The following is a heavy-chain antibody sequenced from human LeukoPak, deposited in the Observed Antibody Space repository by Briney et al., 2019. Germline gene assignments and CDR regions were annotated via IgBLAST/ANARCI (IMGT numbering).Heavy chain of an antibody. CDR1: GFTFSSYS. D-gene: IGHD2-15*01. CDR3: ASDRYWSGGSCRRYCDL. CDR2: ISSSSSNI. J-gene: IGHJ2*01. Sequence: PGGSLRLSCAASGFTFSSYSMSWVRQAPGKGLGWVSSISSSSSNIYYADSVKGRFTISRDNAKNTLYLQMNSLRAEDTAVYYFASDRYWSGGSCRRYCDLWGRGTLVTVS. V-gene: IGHV3-21*01.